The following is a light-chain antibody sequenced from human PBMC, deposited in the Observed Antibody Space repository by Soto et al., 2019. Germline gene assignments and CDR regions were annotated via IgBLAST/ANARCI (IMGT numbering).Light chain of an antibody. CDR2: DAS. J-gene: IGKJ1*01. V-gene: IGKV1-5*01. CDR1: QSLGNW. Sequence: DIQMTQSPSTLSASVGDRVTITCRASQSLGNWLAWYQQKPGKAPELLIHDASSLENGVSSRFSGSGSGTEFTLTISSLQPDDFATYICQQYNSFPATFGQGTK. CDR3: QQYNSFPAT.